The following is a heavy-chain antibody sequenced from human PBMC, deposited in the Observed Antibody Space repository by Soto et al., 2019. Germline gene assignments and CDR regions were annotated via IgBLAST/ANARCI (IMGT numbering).Heavy chain of an antibody. CDR3: ARTNRILDAFDI. CDR1: GVTFSSND. D-gene: IGHD2-15*01. Sequence: EVQLVESGGGLVQPGGSLRLSCAAAGVTFSSNDMNWVRQAPGKGLEWVSYISSSSSPIYYADSVRGRFTISRDNAKNSLYLQMNSLRAEDTAVYYCARTNRILDAFDIWGQGTMVTVSS. J-gene: IGHJ3*02. V-gene: IGHV3-48*01. CDR2: ISSSSSPI.